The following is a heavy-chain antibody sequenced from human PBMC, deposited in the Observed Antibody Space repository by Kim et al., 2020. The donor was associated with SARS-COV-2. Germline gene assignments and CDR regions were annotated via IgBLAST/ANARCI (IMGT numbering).Heavy chain of an antibody. CDR1: GFTFSSYG. V-gene: IGHV3-64*01. D-gene: IGHD3-10*01. CDR2: INPNGGTT. Sequence: GGSLRLSCAASGFTFSSYGMVWVRQAPGTGLEYISCINPNGGTTYYANSVKGSFTISRDDSKKTLYVQMDSLTAEDMAVYYCARGGGGFLDYWGQGILVT. CDR3: ARGGGGFLDY. J-gene: IGHJ4*02.